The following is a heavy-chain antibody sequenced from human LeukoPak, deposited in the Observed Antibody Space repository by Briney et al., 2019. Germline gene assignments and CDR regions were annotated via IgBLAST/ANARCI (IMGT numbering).Heavy chain of an antibody. D-gene: IGHD2-15*01. J-gene: IGHJ4*02. V-gene: IGHV4-59*01. CDR3: ASYCSGGSCSIDY. Sequence: SETLSLTCTVSGGSISSYYWSRIRQPPGKGLEWIGYIYYSGSTNYNPSLKSRVTISVDTSKNQFSLKLSSVTAADTAVYYCASYCSGGSCSIDYWGQGTLVTVSS. CDR2: IYYSGST. CDR1: GGSISSYY.